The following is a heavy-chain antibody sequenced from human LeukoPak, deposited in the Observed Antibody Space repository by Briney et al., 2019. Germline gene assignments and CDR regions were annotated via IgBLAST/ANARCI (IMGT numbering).Heavy chain of an antibody. J-gene: IGHJ3*01. CDR1: GYSFSSQY. Sequence: GESLKISCKASGYSFSSQYIAWVLQVTGQGLEWMAFLYPGDSNPRYSPSFQGQVTISADKSIGTAYLQWSSLKASDTAMYYCARHSDCSDGTCYDSDAFDLWGQGTMVTVSS. V-gene: IGHV5-51*01. D-gene: IGHD2-15*01. CDR2: LYPGDSNP. CDR3: ARHSDCSDGTCYDSDAFDL.